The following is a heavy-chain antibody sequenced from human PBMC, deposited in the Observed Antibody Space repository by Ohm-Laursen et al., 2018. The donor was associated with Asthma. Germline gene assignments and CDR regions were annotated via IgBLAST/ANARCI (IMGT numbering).Heavy chain of an antibody. D-gene: IGHD3-10*01. J-gene: IGHJ6*02. CDR3: ARGGVTAGGPITDYYGMDV. V-gene: IGHV3-13*05. CDR1: GFTFSSYD. CDR2: IGTAGDP. Sequence: GSLRLSCAASGFTFSSYDMHWVRQATGKSLEWVSAIGTAGDPYYPGSVKGRFTISRENAKNSLYLQMNSLRAGDTAVYYCARGGVTAGGPITDYYGMDVWGQGTTVTVSS.